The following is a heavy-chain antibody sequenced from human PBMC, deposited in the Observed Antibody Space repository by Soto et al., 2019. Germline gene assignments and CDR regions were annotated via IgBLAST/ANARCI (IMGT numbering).Heavy chain of an antibody. CDR3: ARVERGTATTVVDAFDI. V-gene: IGHV4-34*01. CDR2: MSHSGGT. J-gene: IGHJ3*02. CDR1: GGFVSSGSYY. Sequence: QVQLQQWGAGLLKPSETLSLTCAVYGGFVSSGSYYWIWIRQPPGKGLEWLGEMSHSGGTHFNPSLKRRVPISVDTSKHQFALKMSSVTAAGTALYYCARVERGTATTVVDAFDIWGPGTMVTVSS. D-gene: IGHD1-1*01.